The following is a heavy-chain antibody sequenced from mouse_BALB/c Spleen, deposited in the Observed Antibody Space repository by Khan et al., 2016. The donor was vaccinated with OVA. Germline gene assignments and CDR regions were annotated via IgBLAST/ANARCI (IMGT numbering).Heavy chain of an antibody. V-gene: IGHV2-6-5*01. CDR1: GFSLSDYG. Sequence: VQLQESGPGLVAPSQSLSITCTVSGFSLSDYGVSWIRQPPGKGLEWLGVIWGGGSTYYNSALKSRLSISKDNSKSQVFLKMNSLQTDDTAIYXCAKGLWSYYFALDYWGQGTSVTVSS. CDR3: AKGLWSYYFALDY. CDR2: IWGGGST. D-gene: IGHD1-1*02. J-gene: IGHJ4*01.